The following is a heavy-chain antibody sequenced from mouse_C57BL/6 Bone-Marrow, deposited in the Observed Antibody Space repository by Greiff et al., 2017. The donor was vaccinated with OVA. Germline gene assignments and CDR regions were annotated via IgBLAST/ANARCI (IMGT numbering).Heavy chain of an antibody. CDR2: INSNNGGT. Sequence: EVKLQESGPELAKPGASVKIPCKASGYTFTDYNMDWVKQSHGKSLEWIGDINSNNGGTIYNQKFKGKATLTVDKSSSTAYSELRSLTSEDTAVYYCARGGYYDYDGGAWFAYWGQGTLVTVSA. D-gene: IGHD2-4*01. V-gene: IGHV1-18*01. J-gene: IGHJ3*01. CDR3: ARGGYYDYDGGAWFAY. CDR1: GYTFTDYN.